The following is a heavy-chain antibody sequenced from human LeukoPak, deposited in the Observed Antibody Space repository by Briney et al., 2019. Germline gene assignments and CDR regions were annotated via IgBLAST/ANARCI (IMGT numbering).Heavy chain of an antibody. CDR2: ISSSSSTI. V-gene: IGHV3-48*04. Sequence: GGSLRLSCAASGFTFSSYSMNWVRQAPGKGLEWVSYISSSSSTIYYADSVKGRFTISRDNAKNSLYLQMNSLRAEDTAVYYCARDLRNIAVAGPSFDYWGQGTLVTVSS. CDR3: ARDLRNIAVAGPSFDY. CDR1: GFTFSSYS. D-gene: IGHD6-19*01. J-gene: IGHJ4*02.